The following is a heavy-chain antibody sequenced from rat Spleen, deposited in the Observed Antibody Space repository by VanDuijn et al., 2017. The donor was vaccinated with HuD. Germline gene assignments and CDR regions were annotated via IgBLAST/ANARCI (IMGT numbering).Heavy chain of an antibody. CDR1: GFTFNNYY. CDR3: TRDNYDGTYYYGFSY. J-gene: IGHJ3*01. D-gene: IGHD1-12*02. Sequence: EVQLVESGGGLVKPGRSMKLSCSASGFTFNNYYMTWVRQAPTKGLEWVASISTGGGNTYYRDSVKGRFTISRDNAKNTQYLQVNSLRSEDTATYYCTRDNYDGTYYYGFSYWGQGTLVTVSS. V-gene: IGHV5-25*01. CDR2: ISTGGGNT.